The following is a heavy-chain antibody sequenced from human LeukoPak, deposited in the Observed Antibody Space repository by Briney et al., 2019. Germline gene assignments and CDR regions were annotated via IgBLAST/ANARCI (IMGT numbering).Heavy chain of an antibody. J-gene: IGHJ4*02. CDR1: GGSFSGYY. CDR2: INHSGST. V-gene: IGHV4-34*01. CDR3: ARGPRRYCTSTSCTYYFDY. Sequence: PSETLSLTCAVYGGSFSGYYWSWIRQPPGKGLEWIGEINHSGSTNYNPSLKSRVTISVDTSKNQFSLKLSSVTAADTAVYSCARGPRRYCTSTSCTYYFDYWGQGTLVTVPS. D-gene: IGHD2-2*01.